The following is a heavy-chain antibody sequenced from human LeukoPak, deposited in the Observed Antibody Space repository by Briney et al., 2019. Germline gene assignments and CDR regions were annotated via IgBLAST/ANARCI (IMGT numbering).Heavy chain of an antibody. CDR2: INPSGGST. J-gene: IGHJ4*02. Sequence: ASVKVPCKASGYTFTSYYMHWVRQAPGQGLEWMGIINPSGGSTSYAQKFQGRVTMTRDTSTSTVYMELSSLRSEDTAVYYCARGNNYYGSGSYNDYWGQGTLVTVSS. CDR3: ARGNNYYGSGSYNDY. CDR1: GYTFTSYY. D-gene: IGHD3-10*01. V-gene: IGHV1-46*01.